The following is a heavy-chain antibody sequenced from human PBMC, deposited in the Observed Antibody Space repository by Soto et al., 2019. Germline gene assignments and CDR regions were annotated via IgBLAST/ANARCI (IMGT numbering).Heavy chain of an antibody. CDR1: GGSISSGGYY. V-gene: IGHV4-31*03. CDR2: IYYSGST. J-gene: IGHJ4*02. CDR3: ARALKQWLVKAFDY. Sequence: SEALSLTCTVSGGSISSGGYYWSWIRHHPGKGLEWIGYIYYSGSTYYNPSLKSRVTISVDTSKNQFSLKLSSVTAADTAVYYCARALKQWLVKAFDYWGQGTLVTVSS. D-gene: IGHD6-19*01.